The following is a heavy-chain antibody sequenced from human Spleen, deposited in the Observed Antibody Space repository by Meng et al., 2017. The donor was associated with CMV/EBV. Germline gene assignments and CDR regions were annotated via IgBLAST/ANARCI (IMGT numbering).Heavy chain of an antibody. CDR1: GFTFSSYT. D-gene: IGHD3-10*01. Sequence: GGSLRLSCAASGFTFSSYTMNWVRQAPGKGLEWVSSISSSSSNIYYADSMKGRFTIARDNAKNSLYLQMNSLRAEDTAVYYCARDLKMVRGLSYYYYGMDVWGQGTTVTVS. CDR2: ISSSSSNI. V-gene: IGHV3-21*01. J-gene: IGHJ6*02. CDR3: ARDLKMVRGLSYYYYGMDV.